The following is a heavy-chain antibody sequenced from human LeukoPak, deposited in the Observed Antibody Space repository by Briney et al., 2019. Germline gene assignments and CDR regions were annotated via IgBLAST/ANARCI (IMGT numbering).Heavy chain of an antibody. CDR3: ASLRYGH. CDR1: DGSFSTYY. V-gene: IGHV4-34*01. Sequence: SETLSLTCAVYDGSFSTYYWSRIRQPPGKGLEWIGEINHSGSTNYNPSLKSRVTISFDTSKNHFSLKLSSVTAADTAVYYCASLRYGHWGQGTLVTVSS. J-gene: IGHJ5*02. CDR2: INHSGST.